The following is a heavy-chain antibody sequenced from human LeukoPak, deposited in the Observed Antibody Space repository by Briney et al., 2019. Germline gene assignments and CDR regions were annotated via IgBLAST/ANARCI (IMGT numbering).Heavy chain of an antibody. Sequence: ASVKVSCKASGYTFTSYGISWVRQAPGQGLEWMGWISPYNGNTNYAQKLQGRVTMTTDTSTSTAYMELRSLRSDDTAVYYCARVGYDILTGLYYYYYGMDVWGQGTTVTVSS. V-gene: IGHV1-18*01. CDR3: ARVGYDILTGLYYYYYGMDV. D-gene: IGHD3-9*01. CDR1: GYTFTSYG. CDR2: ISPYNGNT. J-gene: IGHJ6*02.